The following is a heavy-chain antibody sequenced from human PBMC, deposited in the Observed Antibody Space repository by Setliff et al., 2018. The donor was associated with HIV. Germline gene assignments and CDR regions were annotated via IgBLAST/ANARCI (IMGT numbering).Heavy chain of an antibody. Sequence: ASVKVSCKASGGTFNSFAINWVRQAPGQGLEWIGKIIPIFGEANYAQKFQGRVTITADESASTAYMELSSLRSEDTAVYYCTRRYYDFWSGRYEYYFDYWGQGTLVTVSS. CDR1: GGTFNSFA. CDR3: TRRYYDFWSGRYEYYFDY. J-gene: IGHJ4*02. D-gene: IGHD3-3*01. V-gene: IGHV1-69*13. CDR2: IIPIFGEA.